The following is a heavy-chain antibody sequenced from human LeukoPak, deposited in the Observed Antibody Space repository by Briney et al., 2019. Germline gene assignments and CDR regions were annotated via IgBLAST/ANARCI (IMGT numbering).Heavy chain of an antibody. CDR2: TYYRSKWYY. CDR1: GGSVSSDTAA. V-gene: IGHV6-1*01. J-gene: IGHJ4*02. D-gene: IGHD3-10*01. CDR3: AREGSYGRIDY. Sequence: SQILSLTCAISGGSVSSDTAAWNWFSQSPSRGLEWLGRTYYRSKWYYDYAVSVKSRIIINSDTSKNQVSLQLNSVTPEDTALYYCAREGSYGRIDYWGQRTLVTVSS.